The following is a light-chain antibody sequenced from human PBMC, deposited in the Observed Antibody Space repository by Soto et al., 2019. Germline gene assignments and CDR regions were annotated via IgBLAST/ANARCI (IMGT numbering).Light chain of an antibody. CDR1: QSISNL. CDR3: QDYGSSAWT. Sequence: EIGLTQSPATLSVSPGERATLSWRASQSISNLLAWYQQKPGQAPRLLMYGASTRATGIPERFSGSGYGTDFNPTISRLEPEDFAVYYCQDYGSSAWTFGQGTKVDIK. V-gene: IGKV3-20*01. J-gene: IGKJ1*01. CDR2: GAS.